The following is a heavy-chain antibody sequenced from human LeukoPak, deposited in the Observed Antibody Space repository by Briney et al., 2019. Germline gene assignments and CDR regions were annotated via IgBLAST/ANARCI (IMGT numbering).Heavy chain of an antibody. CDR1: GYTFTGYY. CDR2: INPNSGST. D-gene: IGHD3-9*01. Sequence: ASVKVSCKASGYTFTGYYMHWVRQAPGQGLEWMGWINPNSGSTSYAQKFQGRVTMTRDMSTSTVYMELSSLRSEDTAVYYCARGYDILTGYSEYYMDVWGKGATVTVSS. J-gene: IGHJ6*03. CDR3: ARGYDILTGYSEYYMDV. V-gene: IGHV1-46*01.